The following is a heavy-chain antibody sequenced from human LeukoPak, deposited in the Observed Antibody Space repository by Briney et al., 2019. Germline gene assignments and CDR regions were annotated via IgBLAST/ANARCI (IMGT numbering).Heavy chain of an antibody. J-gene: IGHJ5*02. CDR2: INPNSGGT. Sequence: ASVKVSCKASGYTFTGYYMHWVRQAPGQGLEWMGWINPNSGGTNYAQKFQGRVTMTRDTSISTAYMELSRLRSDDTAVYYCASVVVVAAVRDNWFDPWGQGTLVTVSS. V-gene: IGHV1-2*02. CDR1: GYTFTGYY. CDR3: ASVVVVAAVRDNWFDP. D-gene: IGHD2-15*01.